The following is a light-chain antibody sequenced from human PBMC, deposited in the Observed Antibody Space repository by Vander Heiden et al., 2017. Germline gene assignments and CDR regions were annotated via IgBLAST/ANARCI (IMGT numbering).Light chain of an antibody. J-gene: IGLJ2*01. CDR1: SMDVGGYNY. Sequence: QSALTQPPSASGSPAQSVTISCTGTSMDVGGYNYVSWYQQRPGKAPKLMIYEVSKRPSGVPDRFSGSKSGNTASLTVSGLQAEDEADYYCSSYAGSNNLVFGGGTKLTVL. V-gene: IGLV2-8*01. CDR2: EVS. CDR3: SSYAGSNNLV.